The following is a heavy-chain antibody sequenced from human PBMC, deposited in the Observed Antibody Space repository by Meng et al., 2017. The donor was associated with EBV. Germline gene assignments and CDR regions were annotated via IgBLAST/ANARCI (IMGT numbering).Heavy chain of an antibody. Sequence: QVQLVQSGAEVKKLGASVTVSCKASGSTFTGYYMHWVRQAPGQGLEWMGRINPNSGGTNYAQKFQGRVTMTRDTSISTAYMELSRLRSDDTAVYYCARVGIAVAGTGDYWGQGTLVTVSS. CDR2: INPNSGGT. D-gene: IGHD6-19*01. CDR3: ARVGIAVAGTGDY. CDR1: GSTFTGYY. J-gene: IGHJ4*02. V-gene: IGHV1-2*06.